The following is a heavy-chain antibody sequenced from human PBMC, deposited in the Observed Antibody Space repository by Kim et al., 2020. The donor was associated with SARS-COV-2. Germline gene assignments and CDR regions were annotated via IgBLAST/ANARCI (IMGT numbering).Heavy chain of an antibody. D-gene: IGHD2-8*01. V-gene: IGHV4-39*07. CDR1: GGSISSSSYY. J-gene: IGHJ4*02. Sequence: SETLSLTCTVSGGSISSSSYYWGWIRQPPGKGLEWIGSIYYSGSTYYNPSLKSRVTISVDTSKNQFSLKLSSVTAADTAVYYCARDVWDHTLRLDYWGQGTLVTVSS. CDR2: IYYSGST. CDR3: ARDVWDHTLRLDY.